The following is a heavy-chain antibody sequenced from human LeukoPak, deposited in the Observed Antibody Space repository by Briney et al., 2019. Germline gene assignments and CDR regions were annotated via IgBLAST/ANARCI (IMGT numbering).Heavy chain of an antibody. CDR1: GGTFSDHA. CDR3: ARGDVVPADPTFDP. CDR2: IIPLLGVR. J-gene: IGHJ5*02. D-gene: IGHD2-2*01. Sequence: SVKVSCKASGGTFSDHAVNWVRQAPGQGLEWMGRIIPLLGVRSYAQKFQDRVTVSADKSTSTAYMELSSLRSEDSALYYCARGDVVPADPTFDPWGQGTLVTVSS. V-gene: IGHV1-69*04.